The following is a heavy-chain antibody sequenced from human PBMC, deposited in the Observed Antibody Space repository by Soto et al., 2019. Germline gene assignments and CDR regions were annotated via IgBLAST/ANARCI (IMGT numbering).Heavy chain of an antibody. CDR3: ARGADCSSTSCYAHYYYYGMDV. J-gene: IGHJ6*04. D-gene: IGHD2-2*01. CDR2: IIPIFGTA. Sequence: ASVKVSCKASGGTFSSYAISWGRQAPGQGLEWMGGIIPIFGTANYAQKFQGRVTITADESTSTAYMELSSLRSEDTAVYYCARGADCSSTSCYAHYYYYGMDVWGKGTTVTVSS. CDR1: GGTFSSYA. V-gene: IGHV1-69*13.